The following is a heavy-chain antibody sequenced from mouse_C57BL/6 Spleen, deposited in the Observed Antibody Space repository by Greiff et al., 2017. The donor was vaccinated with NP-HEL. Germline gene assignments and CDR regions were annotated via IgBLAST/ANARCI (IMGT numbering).Heavy chain of an antibody. CDR1: GYTFTSYD. CDR2: IYPRDGST. Sequence: VKVVESGPELVKPGASVKLSCKASGYTFTSYDINWVKQRPGQGLEWIGWIYPRDGSTKYNEKFKGKATLTVDTSSSTAYMELHSLTSEDSAVYFCARNHPYSNYVLYAMDYWGQGTSVTVSS. J-gene: IGHJ4*01. V-gene: IGHV1-85*01. D-gene: IGHD2-5*01. CDR3: ARNHPYSNYVLYAMDY.